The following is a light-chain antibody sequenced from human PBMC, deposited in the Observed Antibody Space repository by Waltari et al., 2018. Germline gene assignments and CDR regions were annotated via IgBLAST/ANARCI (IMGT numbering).Light chain of an antibody. CDR1: QSVLYSSNNKNY. V-gene: IGKV4-1*01. CDR2: WAS. CDR3: QQYYSIPYT. Sequence: DIVMTQSPDSLAVSLGERATINCKSSQSVLYSSNNKNYLAGYQQKPGKPPKRLIYWASTRESGVPDRFSGSGSVTDFTLTISSLQAEDVAVYYCQQYYSIPYTFGQGTKLEIK. J-gene: IGKJ2*01.